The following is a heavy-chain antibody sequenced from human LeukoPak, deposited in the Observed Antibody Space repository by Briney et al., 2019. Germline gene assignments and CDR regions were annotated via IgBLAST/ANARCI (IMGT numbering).Heavy chain of an antibody. V-gene: IGHV3-23*01. CDR2: ISDGGGRT. D-gene: IGHD6-13*01. CDR1: GFTFRTYA. J-gene: IGHJ4*02. Sequence: TGGSLRLSCGASGFTFRTYAVSWVRQAPGKGLEWVSGISDGGGRTFYAESVKGRFTVSRDNSKNTLYLRMNSLRAEDTAIYYCTKNQILDDTGSWYAYWGQGTLVTVSS. CDR3: TKNQILDDTGSWYAY.